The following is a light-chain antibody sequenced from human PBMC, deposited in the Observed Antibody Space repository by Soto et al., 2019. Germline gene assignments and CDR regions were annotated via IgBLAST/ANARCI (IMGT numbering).Light chain of an antibody. J-gene: IGLJ2*01. CDR2: DVS. V-gene: IGLV2-11*01. CDR3: CAYAGATAV. Sequence: QSALTQPRSVSGSPGQSVTISCTGTSSDVGGNNYVSWYQQHPGKAPKLMIYDVSKRPSGVPDRFSGSKSGDTASLTISGLQAEDEADYYCCAYAGATAVFGGGTKLTVL. CDR1: SSDVGGNNY.